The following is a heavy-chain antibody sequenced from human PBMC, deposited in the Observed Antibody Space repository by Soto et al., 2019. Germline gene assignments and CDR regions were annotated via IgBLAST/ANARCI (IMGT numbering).Heavy chain of an antibody. V-gene: IGHV3-53*01. CDR2: IYSGGST. CDR1: GLPVSINH. CDR3: ARPGYSSSSGLDY. Sequence: PGGSLRLSCAASGLPVSINHMNWVRQAPGKGLEWVSVIYSGGSTHYADAVKGRFTISRDNSKNTLYLQISSLRADDTAVYYCARPGYSSSSGLDYWGQGTLVTVSS. D-gene: IGHD6-6*01. J-gene: IGHJ4*02.